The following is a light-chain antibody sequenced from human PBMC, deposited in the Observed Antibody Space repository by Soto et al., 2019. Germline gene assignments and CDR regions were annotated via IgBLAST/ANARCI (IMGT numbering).Light chain of an antibody. CDR2: DAS. J-gene: IGKJ1*01. V-gene: IGKV3-11*01. CDR3: QQYGSSSWT. CDR1: QSVRSY. Sequence: EIVLTQSPATLSLSPGERATLSCRASQSVRSYLAWYQQRPDQAPRLLIYDASNRATGIPARFSGSGSVTDFILTISRLEPEDFAVYYCQQYGSSSWTFGQGTKVDIK.